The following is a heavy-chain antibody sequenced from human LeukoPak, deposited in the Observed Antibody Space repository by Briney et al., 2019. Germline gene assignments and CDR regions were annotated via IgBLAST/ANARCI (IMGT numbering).Heavy chain of an antibody. D-gene: IGHD1-26*01. CDR1: GFTFSSYE. J-gene: IGHJ4*02. V-gene: IGHV3-48*03. CDR2: ISGSGSDI. Sequence: PGGSLRLSCAASGFTFSSYEMSWVRQAPGKGLEWVSRISGSGSDIHYAGSVRGRFTISRDNAQNSLYLQMSSLRAEDTAVYYCARDLRVGAINFDYWGQGTLVTVSP. CDR3: ARDLRVGAINFDY.